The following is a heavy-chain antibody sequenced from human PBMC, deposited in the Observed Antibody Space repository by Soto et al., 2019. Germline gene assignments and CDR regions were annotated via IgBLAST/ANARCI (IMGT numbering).Heavy chain of an antibody. CDR3: ARSTVPRQYYYYYMDV. Sequence: QVQLVQSGAEVKKPGASVKVSCKASGYTFTSYYMHWVRQAPGQGLGWMGVINPNGGSTRYAQKFQGRVTMTRDTSTSTVYMELSSLRSEDTAVYYCARSTVPRQYYYYYMDVWGKGTTVTVSS. J-gene: IGHJ6*03. CDR1: GYTFTSYY. CDR2: INPNGGST. V-gene: IGHV1-46*03. D-gene: IGHD4-17*01.